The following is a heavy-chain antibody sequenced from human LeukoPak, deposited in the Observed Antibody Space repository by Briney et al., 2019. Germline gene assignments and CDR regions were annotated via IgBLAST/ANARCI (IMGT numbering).Heavy chain of an antibody. J-gene: IGHJ6*02. Sequence: GASVKVSCKASGYIFTSNDINWVRQATGQGLEWMGWMNPKSGNTGYAQKFQGRVTMTRNTSISTAYMELSSLRSEDTAVYYCARGKQVPAAMGYYYVMDVWGQGTTVTVSS. D-gene: IGHD2-2*01. CDR1: GYIFTSND. V-gene: IGHV1-8*01. CDR2: MNPKSGNT. CDR3: ARGKQVPAAMGYYYVMDV.